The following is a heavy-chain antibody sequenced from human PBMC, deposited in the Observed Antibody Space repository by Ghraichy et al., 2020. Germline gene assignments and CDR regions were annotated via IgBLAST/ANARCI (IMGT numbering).Heavy chain of an antibody. V-gene: IGHV1-18*01. CDR3: ARESDSSLDSFDY. Sequence: ASVKVSCKASGYTFINYGVNWVRQAPGQGLEWMGWISAYNGNTYYGQKFQGRVTLTTDASANTVYMELRSLRSDDTAVYYCARESDSSLDSFDYWGQGALVTVSS. J-gene: IGHJ4*02. D-gene: IGHD3-22*01. CDR2: ISAYNGNT. CDR1: GYTFINYG.